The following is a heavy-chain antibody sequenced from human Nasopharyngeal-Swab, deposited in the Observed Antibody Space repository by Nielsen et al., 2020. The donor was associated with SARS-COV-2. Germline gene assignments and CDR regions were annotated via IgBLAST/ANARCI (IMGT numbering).Heavy chain of an antibody. Sequence: GSLRLSCAVYGGSLSDYHWSWLRQPPGKGLEWIGEMKPSGRTNYNPSLKSRVAISIDTSKNQFFLNLRSVTAADTAVFYCAGHPADFDYWGQGTLVTVSS. CDR3: AGHPADFDY. V-gene: IGHV4-34*01. CDR1: GGSLSDYH. CDR2: MKPSGRT. J-gene: IGHJ4*02.